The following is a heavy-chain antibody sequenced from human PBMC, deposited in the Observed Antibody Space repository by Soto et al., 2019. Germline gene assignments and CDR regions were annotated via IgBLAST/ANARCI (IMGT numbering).Heavy chain of an antibody. CDR3: ASWHEREHAYDV. V-gene: IGHV3-53*01. CDR1: GLTVSGKKY. J-gene: IGHJ3*01. CDR2: LYDVDGS. D-gene: IGHD1-1*01. Sequence: DVQLVESGGGLIQPGESLRLSCAAFGLTVSGKKYVAWVRQAPGKGLEWVSALYDVDGSFYADSVKGRFTTSSDSSMTTVYLQMNGLRPDDTAVYYCASWHEREHAYDVWVQGTTVTVSS.